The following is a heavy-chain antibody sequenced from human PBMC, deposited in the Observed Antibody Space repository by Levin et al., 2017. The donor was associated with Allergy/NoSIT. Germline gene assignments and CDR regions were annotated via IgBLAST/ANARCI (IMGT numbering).Heavy chain of an antibody. CDR3: ARDSGSGLDY. V-gene: IGHV3-13*01. CDR1: GFTFSTYG. D-gene: IGHD6-19*01. Sequence: LTCAASGFTFSTYGMDWVRQATGKGLEWVSHIGSAGDTWYPDSVKGRFTISRENAKNSLYLQMNSLRAGDTAVYYCARDSGSGLDYWGQGTLVTVSS. J-gene: IGHJ4*02. CDR2: IGSAGDT.